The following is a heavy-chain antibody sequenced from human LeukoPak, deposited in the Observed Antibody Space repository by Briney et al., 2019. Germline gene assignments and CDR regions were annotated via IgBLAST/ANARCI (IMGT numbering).Heavy chain of an antibody. J-gene: IGHJ4*02. V-gene: IGHV3-23*01. D-gene: IGHD4-17*01. Sequence: SGGSLRLSCAASGFTVSSNYMSWDRQAPGKGLEWVSSISTSGGRIYYADSVKGRLTISRDNSKNTLYLQMNSLRAEDTAVYYCARAPYGDEPSFDYWGQGTLVTVSS. CDR2: ISTSGGRI. CDR1: GFTVSSNY. CDR3: ARAPYGDEPSFDY.